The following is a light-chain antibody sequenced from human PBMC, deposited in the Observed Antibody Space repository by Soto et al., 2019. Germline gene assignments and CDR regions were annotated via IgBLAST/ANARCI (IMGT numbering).Light chain of an antibody. CDR3: QQSCSSVSVT. V-gene: IGKV1-39*01. J-gene: IGKJ5*01. Sequence: DIQMTQSPSSLSASVGDRVTITCRASQSISSYLNWYQQKPGKAPKLLIYGASSLQSGVPSRFSGSGSGTDFTLTISSLRPEDFATYYCQQSCSSVSVTFGQGTRLEIK. CDR2: GAS. CDR1: QSISSY.